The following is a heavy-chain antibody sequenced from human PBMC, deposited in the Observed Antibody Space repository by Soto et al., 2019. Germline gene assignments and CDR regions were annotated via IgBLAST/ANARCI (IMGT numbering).Heavy chain of an antibody. Sequence: QVQLVQSGAEVKTPGASVQVSCKASGYTFANYDVSWVRQAPGQGLEWMGWISADSGHTSNAQKFQGRVTLTTDTSTNTAYMELRRLRSDDTAVYYCARHHCSTTDCYTAVDFWGQGTLVTVSS. J-gene: IGHJ4*02. CDR1: GYTFANYD. V-gene: IGHV1-18*04. D-gene: IGHD2-2*02. CDR3: ARHHCSTTDCYTAVDF. CDR2: ISADSGHT.